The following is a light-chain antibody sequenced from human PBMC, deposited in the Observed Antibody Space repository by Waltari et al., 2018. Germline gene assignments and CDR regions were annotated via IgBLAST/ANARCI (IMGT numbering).Light chain of an antibody. CDR1: SGHSTYA. V-gene: IGLV4-69*02. J-gene: IGLJ2*01. CDR3: QTWVTGIRVV. Sequence: QLVLTQSPSASASLGASVKLTCTLSSGHSTYAIAWHQQQPGKGPRYLMEVDSNGGHFKGGGIPERFSGSSSGTERYLTISSLQSDDEADYYCQTWVTGIRVVFGGGTKLTVL. CDR2: VDSNGGH.